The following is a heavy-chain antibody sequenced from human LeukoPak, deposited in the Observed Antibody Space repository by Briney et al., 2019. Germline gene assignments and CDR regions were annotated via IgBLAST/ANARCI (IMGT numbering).Heavy chain of an antibody. CDR2: ISYSGTT. CDR3: AREDSSHFSDY. D-gene: IGHD2-15*01. Sequence: PSQTLSLTCTVSGDSISSGNHYWSWIRQPPGKGLEWIGYISYSGTTYYSASLKSRVTISVDTSTNQFSLKLVSVTAADTAVYYCAREDSSHFSDYWGQGTLVTVSS. J-gene: IGHJ4*02. V-gene: IGHV4-30-4*01. CDR1: GDSISSGNHY.